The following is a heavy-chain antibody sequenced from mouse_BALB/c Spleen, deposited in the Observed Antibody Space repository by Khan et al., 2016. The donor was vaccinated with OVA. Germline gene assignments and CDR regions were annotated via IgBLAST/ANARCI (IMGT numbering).Heavy chain of an antibody. V-gene: IGHV1-5*01. D-gene: IGHD1-2*01. CDR1: GYSFTSFW. Sequence: VQLQQSGTVLARPGASVTMSCKASGYSFTSFWMHWVKQRPGQGLEWIGGIFPGNSDTSYNQKFKGKAKLTAVTSASNAYMELSSLTNEDSAVYCCTRGGYGSFAYWGQGTLVTVSA. CDR2: IFPGNSDT. CDR3: TRGGYGSFAY. J-gene: IGHJ3*01.